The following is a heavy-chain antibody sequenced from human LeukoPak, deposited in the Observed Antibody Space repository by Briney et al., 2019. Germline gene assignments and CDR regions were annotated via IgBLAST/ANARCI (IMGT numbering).Heavy chain of an antibody. V-gene: IGHV5-51*01. CDR2: LYSSDSNT. CDR1: GYSFTSYW. CDR3: ARRVAAIGGYFDY. J-gene: IGHJ4*02. D-gene: IGHD5-12*01. Sequence: GASLMPSSEGSGYSFTSYWIGSVRQQPAESREWMGMLYSSDSNTSYSPSLKCQVPISAAKSSSTAYLQWSSLKASDTAKYYCARRVAAIGGYFDYWGQGTLVTVSS.